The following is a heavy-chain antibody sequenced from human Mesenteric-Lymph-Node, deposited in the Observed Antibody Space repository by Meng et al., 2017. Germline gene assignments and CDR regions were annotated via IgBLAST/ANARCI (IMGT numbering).Heavy chain of an antibody. J-gene: IGHJ4*02. V-gene: IGHV4-4*02. D-gene: IGHD2-2*02. Sequence: QEQRQESGPGRCKTSGTLSLTCAVSGVSISSGRWWTWVRPPPGKGLEWIGEIHPSGSTNYNPSLKSRVTISLDKAKNLFSLELTSVTAADTAVYYCVRGGYYTFDSWGQGNLVTVSS. CDR3: VRGGYYTFDS. CDR1: GVSISSGRW. CDR2: IHPSGST.